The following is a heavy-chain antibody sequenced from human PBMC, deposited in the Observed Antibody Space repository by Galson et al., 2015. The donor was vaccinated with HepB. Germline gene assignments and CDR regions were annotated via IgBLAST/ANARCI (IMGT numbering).Heavy chain of an antibody. Sequence: SLRLSCAASGFTFSDYCMSWIRQAPGKGLEWVSYISSSGSTIYYADSVKGRFTISRDNAKNSLYLQMNSLRAEDTAVYYCARVRYSSSWYAFGFDYWGQGTLVTVSS. CDR1: GFTFSDYC. J-gene: IGHJ4*02. CDR3: ARVRYSSSWYAFGFDY. V-gene: IGHV3-11*01. D-gene: IGHD6-13*01. CDR2: ISSSGSTI.